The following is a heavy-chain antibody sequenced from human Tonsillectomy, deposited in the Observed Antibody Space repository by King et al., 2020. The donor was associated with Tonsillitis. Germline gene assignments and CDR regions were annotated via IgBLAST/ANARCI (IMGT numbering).Heavy chain of an antibody. CDR2: INPNSGGT. CDR3: VRAEQAVLGEYDY. V-gene: IGHV1-2*02. J-gene: IGHJ4*02. D-gene: IGHD3-10*01. CDR1: GYTFSDYF. Sequence: QLVQSGAEVKKPGASMEVSCMTSGYTFSDYFIHWVRQAPGQGLEWMGWINPNSGGTLYAQNFQDRVTMTRDTSISTAYMELSGLKSADTAVYYCVRAEQAVLGEYDYWGQGTLVTVSS.